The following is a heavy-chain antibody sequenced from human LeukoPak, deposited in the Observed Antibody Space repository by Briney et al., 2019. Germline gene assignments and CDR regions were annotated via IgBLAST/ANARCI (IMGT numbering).Heavy chain of an antibody. CDR3: AKDRCSYYGSGTYCPSDH. CDR1: GFTFSSYA. V-gene: IGHV3-23*01. D-gene: IGHD3-10*01. CDR2: ISGSGGST. Sequence: GGSLRLSCAASGFTFSSYAMSWVRQAPGKGLEWVSAISGSGGSTYYADSVKGRFTISRDNSKNTLYLQMNSLRAEDTAVYYCAKDRCSYYGSGTYCPSDHWGRGTLVTVSS. J-gene: IGHJ4*02.